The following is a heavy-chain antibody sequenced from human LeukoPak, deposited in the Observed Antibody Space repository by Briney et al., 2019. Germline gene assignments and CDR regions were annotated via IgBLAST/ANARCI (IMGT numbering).Heavy chain of an antibody. J-gene: IGHJ6*03. Sequence: SETLSLTCTVSGGSISSSSYYWGWIRQPPGKGLEWIGSIYYSGSTYYNPSLKSRVTISVDTSKNQFSLKLSSVTAADTAVYYCARGVYYYGSGSYWGVRYYYMDVWGRGTTVTISS. V-gene: IGHV4-39*07. CDR3: ARGVYYYGSGSYWGVRYYYMDV. D-gene: IGHD3-10*01. CDR1: GGSISSSSYY. CDR2: IYYSGST.